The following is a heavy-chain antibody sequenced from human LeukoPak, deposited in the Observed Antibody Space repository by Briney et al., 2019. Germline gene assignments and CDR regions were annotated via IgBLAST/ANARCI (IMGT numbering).Heavy chain of an antibody. CDR3: ARGGVVVAATNPYYYYYMDV. J-gene: IGHJ6*03. D-gene: IGHD2-15*01. CDR1: GGSISSYY. CDR2: IYYSGST. V-gene: IGHV4-59*01. Sequence: SETLSLTCTVSGGSISSYYWIWIRQPPGKGLEWIGYIYYSGSTNYNPSLKSRVTISVDTSKNQFSLKLSSVTAADTAVYYCARGGVVVAATNPYYYYYMDVWGKGTTVTVSS.